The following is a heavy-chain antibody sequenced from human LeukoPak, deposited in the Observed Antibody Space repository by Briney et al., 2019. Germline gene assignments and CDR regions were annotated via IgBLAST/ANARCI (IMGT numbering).Heavy chain of an antibody. CDR2: ISSSSSYI. J-gene: IGHJ4*02. V-gene: IGHV3-21*01. CDR3: ARDGEDQLLYLPEIDY. Sequence: TGGSLRLSCAASGFTFGSSAMSWVRQAPGKGLEWVSSISSSSSYIYYADSVKGRFTISRDNAKNSLYLQMNSLRAEDTAVYYCARDGEDQLLYLPEIDYWGQGTLVTVSS. D-gene: IGHD2-2*02. CDR1: GFTFGSSA.